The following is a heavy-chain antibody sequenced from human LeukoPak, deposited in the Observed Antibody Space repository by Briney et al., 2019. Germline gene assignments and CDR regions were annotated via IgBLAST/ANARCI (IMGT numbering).Heavy chain of an antibody. CDR2: INPNSGGT. CDR1: GYTFTGYY. D-gene: IGHD3-9*01. V-gene: IGHV1-2*02. CDR3: ARSFRLLRYFDWLLDYNWFDP. Sequence: ASVKVSCKASGYTFTGYYMHWVRQAPGQGLEWMGWINPNSGGTNYAQKFQGRVTMIRDTSISTAYMELSRLRSDDTAVYYCARSFRLLRYFDWLLDYNWFDPWGQGTLVTVSS. J-gene: IGHJ5*02.